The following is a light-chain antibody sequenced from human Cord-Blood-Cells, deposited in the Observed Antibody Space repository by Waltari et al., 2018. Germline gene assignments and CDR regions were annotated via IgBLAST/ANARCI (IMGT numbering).Light chain of an antibody. CDR3: QQLNSYPPYT. J-gene: IGKJ2*01. CDR2: AAS. Sequence: DIQLTQSPSFLPASVGDRVTIPCRASQGISSYLAWYQQKPGKAPKLLIYAASTLQSGVPSRFSGSGSGTEFTLTISSLQPEDFATYYCQQLNSYPPYTFGQGTKLEIK. V-gene: IGKV1-9*01. CDR1: QGISSY.